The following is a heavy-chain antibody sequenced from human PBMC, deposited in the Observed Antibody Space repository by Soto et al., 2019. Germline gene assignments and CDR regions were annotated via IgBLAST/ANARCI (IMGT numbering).Heavy chain of an antibody. J-gene: IGHJ3*02. CDR1: GFTVSSNY. CDR3: ASKTGEDAFDI. Sequence: GGSLRLSCAASGFTVSSNYMSWVRQAPGKGLEWVSVIYSGGSTYYADSVKGRFTISRDNSKNTLYLQMNSLRAEDTAVYYCASKTGEDAFDIWGQGTMVTVSS. D-gene: IGHD7-27*01. V-gene: IGHV3-53*01. CDR2: IYSGGST.